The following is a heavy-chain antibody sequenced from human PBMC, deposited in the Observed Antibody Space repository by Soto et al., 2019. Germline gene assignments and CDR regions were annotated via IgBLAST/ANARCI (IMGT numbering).Heavy chain of an antibody. Sequence: NPSETLSLTCTVSGGSISSGGYYWSWIRQHPGKGLEWIGYIYYSGSTYYNPSLKSRVTISVDTSKNQFSLKLSSVTAADTAVYYCARDGRVVVPAARPFYGMDVWGQGTTVTVSS. D-gene: IGHD2-2*01. V-gene: IGHV4-31*03. CDR2: IYYSGST. CDR1: GGSISSGGYY. J-gene: IGHJ6*02. CDR3: ARDGRVVVPAARPFYGMDV.